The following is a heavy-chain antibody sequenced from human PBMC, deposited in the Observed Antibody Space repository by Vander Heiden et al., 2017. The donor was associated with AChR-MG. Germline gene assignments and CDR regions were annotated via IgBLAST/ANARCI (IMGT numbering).Heavy chain of an antibody. Sequence: EMQLLESGGGLVAPGGSLGLSCAASGFIFQNYAMSWVRQGAGGLEWVATFSVAGGSTYYADAVKGRFTVSRDNANDTLQLQMDRLRVEDTAVYYCVKSRTASSFETFDLWGQGTQVTVSS. V-gene: IGHV3-23*01. D-gene: IGHD6-13*01. J-gene: IGHJ3*01. CDR2: FSVAGGST. CDR3: VKSRTASSFETFDL. CDR1: GFIFQNYA.